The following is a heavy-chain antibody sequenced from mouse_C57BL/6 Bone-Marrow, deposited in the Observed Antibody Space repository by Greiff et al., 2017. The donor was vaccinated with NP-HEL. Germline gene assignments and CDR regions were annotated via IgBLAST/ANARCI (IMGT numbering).Heavy chain of an antibody. CDR2: IRSKSSNYAT. Sequence: EADGGLVQPKGSLKLSCAASGFTFNTYAMHWVRQAPGKGLEWVARIRSKSSNYATYYADSVKDRFTISRDDSQSMLYLQMNNLKTEDTAMYYCVRERAHSNYGAWFAYWGQGTLVTVSA. V-gene: IGHV10-3*01. CDR1: GFTFNTYA. J-gene: IGHJ3*01. D-gene: IGHD2-5*01. CDR3: VRERAHSNYGAWFAY.